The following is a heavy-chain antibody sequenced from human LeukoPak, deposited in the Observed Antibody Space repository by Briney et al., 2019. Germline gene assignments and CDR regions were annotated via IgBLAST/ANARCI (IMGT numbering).Heavy chain of an antibody. CDR2: IYPGDSGT. V-gene: IGHV5-51*01. Sequence: GESLKISCKGSGYSFTSYWIGWVRQMPGKGLEWMGIIYPGDSGTRYSPSFQGQVTISADKSISTAYLQWSSLKASDTAMYYCARSNSDGSYPNWFDPWGQGTLVTVSS. CDR1: GYSFTSYW. CDR3: ARSNSDGSYPNWFDP. D-gene: IGHD1-26*01. J-gene: IGHJ5*02.